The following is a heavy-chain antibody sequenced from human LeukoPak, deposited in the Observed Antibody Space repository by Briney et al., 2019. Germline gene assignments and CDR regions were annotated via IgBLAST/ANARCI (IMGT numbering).Heavy chain of an antibody. CDR3: ARVGYSSGWYSGIDY. CDR2: TIPILGIA. CDR1: GGTFSSYA. J-gene: IGHJ4*02. Sequence: SVKVSCKASGGTFSSYAISWVRQAPGQGLEWMGRTIPILGIANYAQKFQGRVTITADKSTSTAYMELSSLRSEDTAVYYCARVGYSSGWYSGIDYWGQGTLVTVSS. D-gene: IGHD6-19*01. V-gene: IGHV1-69*04.